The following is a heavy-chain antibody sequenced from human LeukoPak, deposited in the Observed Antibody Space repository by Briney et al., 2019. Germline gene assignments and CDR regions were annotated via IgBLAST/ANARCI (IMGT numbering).Heavy chain of an antibody. CDR2: ISAYNGNT. Sequence: ASVKVSCKASGYTFTSYGISWVRQAPGQGLEWMGWISAYNGNTSYAQKFQGRVTMTRDMSTSTVYMELSSLRSEDTAVYYCARDLNIWAVVVVGRTTGAFDIWGQGTMVTVSS. V-gene: IGHV1-18*01. J-gene: IGHJ3*02. CDR1: GYTFTSYG. CDR3: ARDLNIWAVVVVGRTTGAFDI. D-gene: IGHD2-21*01.